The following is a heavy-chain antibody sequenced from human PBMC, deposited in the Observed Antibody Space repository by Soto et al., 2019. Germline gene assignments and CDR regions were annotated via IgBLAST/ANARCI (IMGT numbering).Heavy chain of an antibody. J-gene: IGHJ4*02. CDR1: GFTFSSYS. V-gene: IGHV3-48*01. Sequence: GGSLRLSCAASGFTFSSYSMNWVRQAPGKGLEWVSYISSSSSTIYYADSVKGRFTISRDNAKNSLYLQMNSLRAEDTAVYYCARLSRVRGVIIEPQYYFDYWGQGTLVTVSS. CDR3: ARLSRVRGVIIEPQYYFDY. D-gene: IGHD3-10*01. CDR2: ISSSSSTI.